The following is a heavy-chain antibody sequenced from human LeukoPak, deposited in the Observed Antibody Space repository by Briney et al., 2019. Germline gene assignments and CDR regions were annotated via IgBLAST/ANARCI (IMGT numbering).Heavy chain of an antibody. CDR2: IYSSGSYI. V-gene: IGHV3-21*01. CDR1: GFTFSTYT. Sequence: PGGSLRLSCAASGFTFSTYTMNWVRQAPGKGLEWVSSIYSSGSYIYYADSVKGRFTISRDNAKNSLYLQMNSLRAEDTVVYYCARDGGSSGWYSLDYWGQGSLVTVSS. CDR3: ARDGGSSGWYSLDY. J-gene: IGHJ4*02. D-gene: IGHD6-19*01.